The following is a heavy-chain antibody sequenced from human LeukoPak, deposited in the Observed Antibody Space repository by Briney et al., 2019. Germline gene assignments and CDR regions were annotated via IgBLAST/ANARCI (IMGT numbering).Heavy chain of an antibody. CDR3: ARGGYYDNSGSADY. V-gene: IGHV3-23*01. CDR1: GFTFSSYW. Sequence: GGSLRLSCAASGFTFSSYWMSWVRQAPGKGLEWVSAISGSGGNTYYADSVKGRFTISRDNSKNTLYLQMNSLRAEDTALYYCARGGYYDNSGSADYWGQGTLVTVSS. CDR2: ISGSGGNT. J-gene: IGHJ4*02. D-gene: IGHD3-22*01.